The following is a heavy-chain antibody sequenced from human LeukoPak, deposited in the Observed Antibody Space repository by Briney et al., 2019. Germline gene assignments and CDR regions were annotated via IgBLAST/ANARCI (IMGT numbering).Heavy chain of an antibody. D-gene: IGHD3-10*01. Sequence: ASVKVSCKVSGYTLTELSMHWARQAPGKGLEWMGGFDPEDGETIYAQKFQGRVTMTEDTSTDTAYMELSSLRSEDTAVYYCARGQLLWFGGNWFDPWGQGTLVTVSS. J-gene: IGHJ5*02. CDR1: GYTLTELS. V-gene: IGHV1-24*01. CDR2: FDPEDGET. CDR3: ARGQLLWFGGNWFDP.